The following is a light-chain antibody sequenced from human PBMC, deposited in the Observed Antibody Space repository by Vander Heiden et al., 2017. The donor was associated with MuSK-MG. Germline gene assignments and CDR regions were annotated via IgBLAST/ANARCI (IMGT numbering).Light chain of an antibody. CDR1: RLGNKY. V-gene: IGLV3-1*01. Sequence: SYELTQRPSVAVSPGQTATISCAGDRLGNKYASWYQQKQGQSPVRIIFQDTKRPSGIPERFSGSNSGRRATLTISGTQTMNEADVYCQEWSSSSAVFGGGTKLTVL. CDR3: QEWSSSSAV. CDR2: QDT. J-gene: IGLJ2*01.